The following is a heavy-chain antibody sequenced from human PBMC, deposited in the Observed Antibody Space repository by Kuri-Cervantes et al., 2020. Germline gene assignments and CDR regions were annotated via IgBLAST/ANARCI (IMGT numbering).Heavy chain of an antibody. CDR2: INPNSGGT. Sequence: ASVKVSCKASGYTFTGYYMHWVRQAPGQGLEWMGWINPNSGGTNYAQKFQGRVTMTRDTSTSTAYMELRSLRSDDTAVYYCARDLTLYYDRREIFDYWGQGTLVTVSS. J-gene: IGHJ4*02. V-gene: IGHV1-2*02. D-gene: IGHD3-22*01. CDR1: GYTFTGYY. CDR3: ARDLTLYYDRREIFDY.